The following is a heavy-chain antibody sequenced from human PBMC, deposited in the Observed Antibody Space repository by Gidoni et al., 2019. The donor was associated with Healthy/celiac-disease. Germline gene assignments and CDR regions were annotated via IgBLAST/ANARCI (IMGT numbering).Heavy chain of an antibody. CDR2: IYYRGRT. Sequence: QLQLQESGPGLGKPSENLAVACTVSGGSISSSGYYWGWLRQPPGKGLDWIGSIYYRGRTYYNPSLKTRVTISVYTSKNQFSLKLSSVTAADTAVYYCARQDLYFDYWGQGTLVTVSS. CDR3: ARQDLYFDY. J-gene: IGHJ4*02. CDR1: GGSISSSGYY. V-gene: IGHV4-39*01.